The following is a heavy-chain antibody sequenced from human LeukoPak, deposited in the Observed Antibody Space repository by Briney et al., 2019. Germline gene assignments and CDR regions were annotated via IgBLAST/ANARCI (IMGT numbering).Heavy chain of an antibody. CDR3: VREGQPMTTVTQFAY. CDR2: ISGSGDNT. J-gene: IGHJ4*02. CDR1: GFTVSSNY. Sequence: GGSLRLSCPASGFTVSSNYMSWVRQAPGKGLEWVSGISGSGDNTYYADSVKGRFTISRDNPKNTLYLQMNSLRVEDTAVYYCVREGQPMTTVTQFAYWGQGTLVTVSS. D-gene: IGHD4-17*01. V-gene: IGHV3-53*05.